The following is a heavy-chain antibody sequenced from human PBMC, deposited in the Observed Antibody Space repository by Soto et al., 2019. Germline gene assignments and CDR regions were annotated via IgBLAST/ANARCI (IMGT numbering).Heavy chain of an antibody. CDR1: GGSFSGYY. V-gene: IGHV4-34*01. D-gene: IGHD2-15*01. CDR2: INTSGRT. Sequence: QVQLQQWGAGLLKPSETLSLTCAVYGGSFSGYYWSWIRQPPGRGLEWIGEINTSGRTNYNPSLKSGVTILVDMAKHQFSLKLMSVSAADTAVYYCARAVPRYCSGGSSYSGRDYWGQGTLVTVSS. J-gene: IGHJ4*02. CDR3: ARAVPRYCSGGSSYSGRDY.